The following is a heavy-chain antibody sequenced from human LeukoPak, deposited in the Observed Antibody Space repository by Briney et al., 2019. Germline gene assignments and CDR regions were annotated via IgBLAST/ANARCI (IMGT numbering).Heavy chain of an antibody. J-gene: IGHJ5*02. CDR3: ARAGYNSGWYEH. D-gene: IGHD6-19*01. CDR1: GFTFSTYG. CDR2: IWEDGTNI. V-gene: IGHV3-33*08. Sequence: GGSLRLSCAASGFTFSTYGMHWVRQAPGKGLEWVAVIWEDGTNIHYADSVKGRFTISRDNSKNTLYLQMNSLRAEDTAVYYCARAGYNSGWYEHWGQGTLVTVSS.